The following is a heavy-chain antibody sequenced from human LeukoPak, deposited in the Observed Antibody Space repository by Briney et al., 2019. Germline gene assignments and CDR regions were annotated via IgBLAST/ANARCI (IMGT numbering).Heavy chain of an antibody. V-gene: IGHV3-74*01. J-gene: IGHJ4*02. CDR1: GFTFSNHW. CDR3: ARASNDY. Sequence: GGSLRLSCAASGFTFSNHWMHWVRQVPGKGLVWVSRIDGGGSTKSYADSVKGRFSIFRDNAKNSLYLQMNSLRAEDTAVYYCARASNDYWGQGTLVTVSS. CDR2: IDGGGSTK.